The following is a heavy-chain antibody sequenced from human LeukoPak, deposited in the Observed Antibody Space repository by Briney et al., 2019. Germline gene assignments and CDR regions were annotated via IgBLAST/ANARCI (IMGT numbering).Heavy chain of an antibody. CDR2: MNPNSGNT. Sequence: ASVKVSCKASGYTFTSYDINWVRQATGQGLEWMGWMNPNSGNTGYAQKFQGRVTITRNTSISTAYMELSSLRSEDTAVYYCARGAGDTAMDPTGGYYYYYMDVWGKGTTVTVSS. D-gene: IGHD5-18*01. J-gene: IGHJ6*03. V-gene: IGHV1-8*03. CDR1: GYTFTSYD. CDR3: ARGAGDTAMDPTGGYYYYYMDV.